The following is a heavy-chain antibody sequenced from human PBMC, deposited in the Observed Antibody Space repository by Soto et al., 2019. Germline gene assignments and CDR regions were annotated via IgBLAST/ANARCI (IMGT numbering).Heavy chain of an antibody. CDR1: AFSSHHHS. CDR2: IHWNNGAT. V-gene: IGHV3-9*02. Sequence: GGSLRLSCVASAFSSHHHSIHWVRKGPGKGLEWVSGIHWNNGATGYADSVKGRFTIFKDNVKNSVYLQMNSLRTDDTAFYYCTEDIRPGGEDVWGQGTTVTVSS. D-gene: IGHD2-21*01. CDR3: TEDIRPGGEDV. J-gene: IGHJ6*02.